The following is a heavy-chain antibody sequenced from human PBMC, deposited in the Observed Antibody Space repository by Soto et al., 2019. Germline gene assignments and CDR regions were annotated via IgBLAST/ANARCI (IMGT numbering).Heavy chain of an antibody. V-gene: IGHV4-34*01. CDR3: ARRDLWTPDNWFDP. J-gene: IGHJ5*02. CDR1: GWSFGNYY. Sequence: QVHLQQWGAGLLKSSENLSLNCAVYGWSFGNYYWTWIRQPPGKALEWIGDINHNGRPNYNPSLKSRVTISADTSKNQFSMTLKSVTAADTAVYYCARRDLWTPDNWFDPWGQGTVVAVSS. CDR2: INHNGRP. D-gene: IGHD3-3*01.